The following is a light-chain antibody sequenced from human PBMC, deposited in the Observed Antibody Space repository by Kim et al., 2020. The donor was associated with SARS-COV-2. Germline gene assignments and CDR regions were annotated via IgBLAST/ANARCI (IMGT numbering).Light chain of an antibody. V-gene: IGKV3-11*01. CDR2: DAS. J-gene: IGKJ1*01. CDR3: QQRRNWPRT. CDR1: QRVSSY. Sequence: LSPGERATLSCRASQRVSSYLAWYQQKPGQAPRLLIYDASKRATGIPARFSGSGSGTDFTLSISSLEPEDFAVYYCQQRRNWPRTFGQGTKVEIK.